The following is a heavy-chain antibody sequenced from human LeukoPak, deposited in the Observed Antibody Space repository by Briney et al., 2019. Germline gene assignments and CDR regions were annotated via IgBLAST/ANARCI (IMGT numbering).Heavy chain of an antibody. CDR2: IYDTGNT. Sequence: PSVTLSLTCTVSGGSISSYYWSWVRQHPGKGLEWIGHIYDTGNTNYNPSLESRVTISVDTSKNQFSLRLTSVTAADTAVYFCARATPWLLPGYWGQGTLVTVSS. CDR3: ARATPWLLPGY. J-gene: IGHJ4*02. CDR1: GGSISSYY. V-gene: IGHV4-59*01. D-gene: IGHD3-22*01.